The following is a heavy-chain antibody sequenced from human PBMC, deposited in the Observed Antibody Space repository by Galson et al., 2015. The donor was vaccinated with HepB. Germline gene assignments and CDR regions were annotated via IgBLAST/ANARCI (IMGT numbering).Heavy chain of an antibody. Sequence: QSGAEVKKPGESLQISCKGSGYSFTKYWIGWVRQMPGKGLEWMGIIYPDDSDTRYSPSFQGQVTISADKSISTAYLQWSSLKASDTAMYYCARSFVVITAMSNPYFDYWGQGTLVIVSS. D-gene: IGHD3-22*01. CDR3: ARSFVVITAMSNPYFDY. V-gene: IGHV5-51*01. CDR2: IYPDDSDT. CDR1: GYSFTKYW. J-gene: IGHJ4*02.